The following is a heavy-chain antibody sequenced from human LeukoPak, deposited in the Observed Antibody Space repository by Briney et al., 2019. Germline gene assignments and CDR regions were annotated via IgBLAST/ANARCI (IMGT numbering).Heavy chain of an antibody. D-gene: IGHD2-2*01. CDR2: INSDGNST. Sequence: GGSLRLSCAASGFTFSNHWMHWVRQAPGKGLVWVSRINSDGNSTSYADSVKGRFTISRDNAKNSLFLQMHSLRADDTAVYYCARADCSSTSCYELDYWGQGTLVTVSS. V-gene: IGHV3-74*01. J-gene: IGHJ4*02. CDR1: GFTFSNHW. CDR3: ARADCSSTSCYELDY.